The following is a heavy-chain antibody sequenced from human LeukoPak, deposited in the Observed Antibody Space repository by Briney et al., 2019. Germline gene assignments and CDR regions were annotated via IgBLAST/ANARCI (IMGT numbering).Heavy chain of an antibody. J-gene: IGHJ4*02. V-gene: IGHV4-38-2*02. CDR3: ARHGIAVAGPLDY. D-gene: IGHD6-19*01. Sequence: PSETLSLTCTVSGYSISSGYYWGWIRQPPGKGLEWIVVYHVGTTDYNPSLRSRVTISVDGSKNQMSLKLSSVTAADTAVYYCARHGIAVAGPLDYWGQGTLVTVSS. CDR2: VYHVGTT. CDR1: GYSISSGYY.